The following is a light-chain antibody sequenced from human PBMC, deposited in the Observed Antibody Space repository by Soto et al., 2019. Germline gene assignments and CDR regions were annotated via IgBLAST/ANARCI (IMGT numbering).Light chain of an antibody. CDR2: GAS. V-gene: IGKV3-15*01. Sequence: EIVMTQSPATLSVSPGERATITCRASQSVSSNVAWYQQKPGQAPRLLIYGASTRATGMPARFSGSGSGTEFTLTTSSLLSEDFSVYYCQQYNNWRTFGQGTKVEIK. CDR1: QSVSSN. CDR3: QQYNNWRT. J-gene: IGKJ1*01.